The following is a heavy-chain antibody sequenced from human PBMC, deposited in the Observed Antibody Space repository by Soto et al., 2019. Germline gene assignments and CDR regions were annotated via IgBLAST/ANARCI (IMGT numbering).Heavy chain of an antibody. Sequence: QVHLVQSGAEVKKPGASVKVSCKGSGYIFTTYGITWVRQAPGQGLEWMGWISAHNGNTNYAQKLQGRVTVTRDTSTSPAYMELRNLRSEDSAVYYCARGRDGDYWGQGALVTVSS. J-gene: IGHJ4*02. CDR1: GYIFTTYG. D-gene: IGHD6-6*01. CDR2: ISAHNGNT. V-gene: IGHV1-18*01. CDR3: ARGRDGDY.